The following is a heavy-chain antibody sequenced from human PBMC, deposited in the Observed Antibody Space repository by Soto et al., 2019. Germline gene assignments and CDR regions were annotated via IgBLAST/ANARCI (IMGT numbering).Heavy chain of an antibody. J-gene: IGHJ4*02. CDR3: ASGRRGRRAVAGTFDY. Sequence: SVEVSCKGSGGTFSSYAISWVRQAPGQGLEWMGGIIPIFGTANYAQKFQGRVTITADESTSTAYMELSSLRSEDTAVYYCASGRRGRRAVAGTFDYWGQGTLVTVSS. D-gene: IGHD6-19*01. CDR2: IIPIFGTA. V-gene: IGHV1-69*01. CDR1: GGTFSSYA.